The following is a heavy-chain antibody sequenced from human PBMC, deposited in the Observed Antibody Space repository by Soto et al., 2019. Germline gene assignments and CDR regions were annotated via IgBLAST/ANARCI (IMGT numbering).Heavy chain of an antibody. D-gene: IGHD4-17*01. CDR1: GYSFTNYW. Sequence: PGESLKISCKGSGYSFTNYWIGWVRQMPGKGLEWMGIIYPGDSDAAYSPSFQGQVTISVDKSISTAYLQWNSLKASDTAMYYCARRRVYGDLIHDFWGQGTLVTVSS. CDR2: IYPGDSDA. J-gene: IGHJ4*02. V-gene: IGHV5-51*01. CDR3: ARRRVYGDLIHDF.